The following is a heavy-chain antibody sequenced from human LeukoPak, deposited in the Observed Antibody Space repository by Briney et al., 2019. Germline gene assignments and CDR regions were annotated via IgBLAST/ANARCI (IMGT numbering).Heavy chain of an antibody. J-gene: IGHJ3*02. Sequence: ETLSLTCTVSGGSISSYYWSWIRQPAGKGLEWVANIKQDDSEKYYVDSVKGRFTISRDNAKNSVYLQMDSLRAEDTAVYYCARGRAIDIWGRGTMVTVSS. CDR1: GGSISSYY. CDR3: ARGRAIDI. CDR2: IKQDDSEK. V-gene: IGHV3-7*04.